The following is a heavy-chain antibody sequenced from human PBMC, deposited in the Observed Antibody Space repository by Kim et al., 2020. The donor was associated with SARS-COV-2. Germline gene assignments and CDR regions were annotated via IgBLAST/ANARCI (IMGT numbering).Heavy chain of an antibody. Sequence: SETLSLTCTVSGGSISSSSYYWGWIRQPPGKGLEWIGSIYYSGSTYYNPSLKSRVTISVDTSKNQFSLKLSSVTAADTAVYYCARWSDYYDSSGYQYYFDYWGQGTLVTVSS. CDR3: ARWSDYYDSSGYQYYFDY. J-gene: IGHJ4*02. V-gene: IGHV4-39*01. CDR1: GGSISSSSYY. D-gene: IGHD3-22*01. CDR2: IYYSGST.